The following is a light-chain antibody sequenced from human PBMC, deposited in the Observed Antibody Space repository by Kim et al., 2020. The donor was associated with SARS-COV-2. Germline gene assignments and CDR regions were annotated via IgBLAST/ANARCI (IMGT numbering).Light chain of an antibody. J-gene: IGKJ4*01. V-gene: IGKV1D-12*01. Sequence: SAAVGDRVTNTCRASQDISSWLGWYQQKPGKAPKVLIYEACNLQSGVPSRFSGSGSGTDFTLTINSLQPEDFATYYCQQTHSFPLTFGGGTKLEI. CDR1: QDISSW. CDR2: EAC. CDR3: QQTHSFPLT.